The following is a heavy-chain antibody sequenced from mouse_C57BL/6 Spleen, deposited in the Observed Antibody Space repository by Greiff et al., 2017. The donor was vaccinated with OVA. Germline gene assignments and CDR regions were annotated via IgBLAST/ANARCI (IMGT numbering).Heavy chain of an antibody. Sequence: EVKLVESGGGLVKPGGSLKLSCAASGFTFSSYAMSWVRQTPEKRLEWVATISDGGSYTYYPDNVKGRFTISRDNAKNNLYLQMSHLKSEDTAMYYCARCYDYDGKYYLDYWGQGTTLTVSS. CDR3: ARCYDYDGKYYLDY. J-gene: IGHJ2*01. V-gene: IGHV5-4*03. CDR2: ISDGGSYT. D-gene: IGHD2-4*01. CDR1: GFTFSSYA.